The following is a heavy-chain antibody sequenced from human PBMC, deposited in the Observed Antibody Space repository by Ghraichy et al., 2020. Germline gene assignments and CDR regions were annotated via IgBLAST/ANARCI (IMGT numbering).Heavy chain of an antibody. CDR2: IKEDGSER. D-gene: IGHD6-19*01. Sequence: GGSLRLSCAVSGFTLSSYWMGWVRQAPGKGLEWLDNIKEDGSERYNVDSVKDRFTISRDNAKNSLYLQMNSLRAEDAAVYYCARGHHRAVAGAHWGQGAMVAVSS. J-gene: IGHJ4*02. CDR3: ARGHHRAVAGAH. CDR1: GFTLSSYW. V-gene: IGHV3-7*03.